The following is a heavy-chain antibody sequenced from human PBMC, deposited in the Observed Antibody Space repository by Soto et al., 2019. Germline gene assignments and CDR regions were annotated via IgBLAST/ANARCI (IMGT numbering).Heavy chain of an antibody. D-gene: IGHD2-2*01. CDR3: ANGGYCISTSCSDPYYYYGMDV. CDR2: ISGSGGST. CDR1: GFTFSSYA. V-gene: IGHV3-23*01. Sequence: GGSLRLSCAASGFTFSSYAMSWVRQAPGKGLEWVSAISGSGGSTYYADSVKGRFTISRDNSKNTLYLQMNSLRAEDTAVYYCANGGYCISTSCSDPYYYYGMDVWGQGTTVTVSS. J-gene: IGHJ6*02.